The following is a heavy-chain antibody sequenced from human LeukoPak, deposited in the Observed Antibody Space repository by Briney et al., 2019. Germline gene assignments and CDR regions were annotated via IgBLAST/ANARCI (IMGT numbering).Heavy chain of an antibody. Sequence: SETLSLTCTVSGGSISSSSYYWGWIRQPPGKGLEWIGSIYHSGSTYYNPSLKSRVTISVDTSKNQFSLKLSSVTAADTAVYYCARGATYYYDSSGYSKYYFDYWGQGTLVTVSS. D-gene: IGHD3-22*01. CDR2: IYHSGST. V-gene: IGHV4-39*07. CDR1: GGSISSSSYY. CDR3: ARGATYYYDSSGYSKYYFDY. J-gene: IGHJ4*02.